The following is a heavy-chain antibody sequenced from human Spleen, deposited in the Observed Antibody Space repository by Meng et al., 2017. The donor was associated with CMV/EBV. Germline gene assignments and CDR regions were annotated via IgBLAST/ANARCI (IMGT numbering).Heavy chain of an antibody. J-gene: IGHJ4*02. CDR2: ISYSGSI. V-gene: IGHV4-59*01. CDR3: ARLREGRNWNYFDR. D-gene: IGHD1-1*01. Sequence: SETLSLTCTVSGGSITGFYWGWIRQPPGKGLEYIGYISYSGSINRSPSLKSRLTMSVDTSKDQFSLNLSSATAADTAVYFCARLREGRNWNYFDRWGQGTLVTVSS. CDR1: GGSITGFY.